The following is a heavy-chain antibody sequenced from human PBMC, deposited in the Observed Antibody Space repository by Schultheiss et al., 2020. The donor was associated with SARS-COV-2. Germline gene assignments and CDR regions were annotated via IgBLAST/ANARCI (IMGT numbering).Heavy chain of an antibody. CDR1: GGSISSYY. J-gene: IGHJ4*02. CDR2: THYSGRI. D-gene: IGHD4-17*01. Sequence: SQTLSLTCTVSGGSISSYYWSWVRQPPGKGLEWIGYTHYSGRINHNPSLESRVTISLDTSKNQLSLKLTSVTAADTAVYYCAAHDFGDYAFDYWGQGTLVTVSS. CDR3: AAHDFGDYAFDY. V-gene: IGHV4-59*01.